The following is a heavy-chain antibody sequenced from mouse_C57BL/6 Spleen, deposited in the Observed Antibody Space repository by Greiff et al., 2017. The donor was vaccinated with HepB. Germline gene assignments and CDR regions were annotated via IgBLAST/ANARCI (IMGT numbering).Heavy chain of an antibody. CDR3: AAAQALQAWFAY. J-gene: IGHJ3*01. Sequence: QVQLQQPGAELVKPGASVKLSCKASGYTFTSYWMHWVKQRPGQGLEWIGMIHPNSGSTNYNEKFKSKATLTVDKSSSTAYMQLSSLTSEDSAVYYGAAAQALQAWFAYWGQGTLVTVSA. V-gene: IGHV1-64*01. D-gene: IGHD3-2*02. CDR2: IHPNSGST. CDR1: GYTFTSYW.